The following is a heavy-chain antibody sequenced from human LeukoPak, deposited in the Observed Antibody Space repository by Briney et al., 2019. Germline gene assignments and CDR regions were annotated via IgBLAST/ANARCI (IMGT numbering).Heavy chain of an antibody. CDR2: ISGSGGST. V-gene: IGHV3-23*01. Sequence: PGGSLRLSCAASGFTFSSYAMSWVRQAPGKGQEWVSAISGSGGSTYYADSVKGRFTISRDNSKNTLYLQMNSLRAEDTAVYYCAKDEQAKTYYYDSSGSNDYWGQGTLVTVSS. CDR3: AKDEQAKTYYYDSSGSNDY. D-gene: IGHD3-22*01. CDR1: GFTFSSYA. J-gene: IGHJ4*02.